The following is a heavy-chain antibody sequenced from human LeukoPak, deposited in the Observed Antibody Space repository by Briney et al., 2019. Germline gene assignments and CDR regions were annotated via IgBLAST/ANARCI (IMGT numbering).Heavy chain of an antibody. CDR3: AESDRFDY. CDR2: IILIFGTT. J-gene: IGHJ4*02. D-gene: IGHD2-21*02. CDR1: GGTFSSYA. V-gene: IGHV1-69*05. Sequence: SVKVSCKTSGGTFSSYAISWVRQAPGQGLEWMGRIILIFGTTNYAQKFQGRVTITTDESTSTAYMELSSLRSEDTAVYYCAESDRFDYWGQGTLVTVSS.